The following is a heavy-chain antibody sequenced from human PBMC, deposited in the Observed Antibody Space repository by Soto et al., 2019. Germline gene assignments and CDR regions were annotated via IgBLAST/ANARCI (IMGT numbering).Heavy chain of an antibody. CDR3: AKGLGGFGGDYHYFDY. Sequence: QVQLVESGGGVVQPGRSLRLSCAASGFTFSSYAMHWVRQAPGKGLEWVAVISYDGSNKYYADSVKGRFTISRDNSKNTLYLQMNSLRAEDTAVYHCAKGLGGFGGDYHYFDYWGQGTLVTVSS. CDR2: ISYDGSNK. J-gene: IGHJ4*02. V-gene: IGHV3-30*14. CDR1: GFTFSSYA. D-gene: IGHD4-17*01.